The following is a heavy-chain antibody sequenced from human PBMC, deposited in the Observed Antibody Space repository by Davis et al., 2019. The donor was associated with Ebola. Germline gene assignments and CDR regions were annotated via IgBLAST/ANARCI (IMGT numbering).Heavy chain of an antibody. J-gene: IGHJ4*02. D-gene: IGHD3-10*01. CDR2: ISSSGITI. CDR1: GFTFSDYY. V-gene: IGHV3-11*01. CDR3: ARVWFRDGYDY. Sequence: GESLKISCAASGFTFSDYYMSWIRQAPEKGLEWVSSISSSGITIYYADSVKGRFTISRDNVKNSLYLQMNSLRAEDTAVYYCARVWFRDGYDYWGQGILVTVSS.